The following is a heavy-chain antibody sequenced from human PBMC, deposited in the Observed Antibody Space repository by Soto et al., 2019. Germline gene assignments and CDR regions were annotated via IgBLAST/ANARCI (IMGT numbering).Heavy chain of an antibody. CDR1: GFTFTTYA. CDR3: AHPRGYGVFDAYDI. D-gene: IGHD4-17*01. CDR2: ISAGGGTT. V-gene: IGHV3-23*01. Sequence: GGSLRLSCAASGFTFTTYAMIWVRQAPGKGLAWVSAISAGGGTTYYADSVKGRFTISRDNSMNALYLQINSLRIEDTAVYYCAHPRGYGVFDAYDIWGQGTMVTVSS. J-gene: IGHJ3*02.